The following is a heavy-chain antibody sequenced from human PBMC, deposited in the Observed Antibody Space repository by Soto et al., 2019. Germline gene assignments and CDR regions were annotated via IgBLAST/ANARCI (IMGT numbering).Heavy chain of an antibody. V-gene: IGHV1-69*01. D-gene: IGHD3-22*01. CDR3: ARFPRRLDTSGYYA. CDR2: IIPIFGTA. Sequence: QVQLVQSGAEVKKPGSSVKVSCKASGGTFSSYAISWVRQAPGQGLEWMGGIIPIFGTANYAQKFQGRVTITADESTSTAYMELSSLSSADTSVYYCARFPRRLDTSGYYAWGQGTLVTVSS. J-gene: IGHJ5*02. CDR1: GGTFSSYA.